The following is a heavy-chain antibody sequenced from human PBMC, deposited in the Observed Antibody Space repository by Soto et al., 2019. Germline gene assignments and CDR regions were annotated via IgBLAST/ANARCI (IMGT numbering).Heavy chain of an antibody. V-gene: IGHV4-30-2*01. Sequence: SETLSLTCAVSGGSISSGGYSWSWIRQPPGKGLDWIGYIYHSGSTYYNPSLKSRVTISVDRSKNQFSLKLSSVTAAATAVYYCARVPDRWGQGNLVTVSS. CDR2: IYHSGST. J-gene: IGHJ5*02. CDR3: ARVPDR. D-gene: IGHD2-2*01. CDR1: GGSISSGGYS.